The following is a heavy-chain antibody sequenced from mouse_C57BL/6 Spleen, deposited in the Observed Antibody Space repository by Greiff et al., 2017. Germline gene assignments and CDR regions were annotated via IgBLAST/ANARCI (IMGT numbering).Heavy chain of an antibody. J-gene: IGHJ2*01. D-gene: IGHD4-1*01. CDR1: GYTFTSYW. CDR2: IYPGSGST. V-gene: IGHV1-55*01. CDR3: AREGTGTPLDY. Sequence: QVQLQQPGAELVNPGASVKMSCKASGYTFTSYWITWVKQRPGQGLEWIGDIYPGSGSTNYNEKFKSKATLTVDTSSSTAYMQLSSLTSEDSAVYYCAREGTGTPLDYWGQGTTLTVSS.